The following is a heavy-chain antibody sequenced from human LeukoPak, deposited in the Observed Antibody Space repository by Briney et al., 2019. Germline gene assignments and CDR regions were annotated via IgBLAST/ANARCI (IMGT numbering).Heavy chain of an antibody. CDR3: ANAVSYDFWSNFDY. CDR1: GFTFSSYA. Sequence: GGSLRLSCAASGFTFSSYAMHWVRQAPGKGLEWVAVISYDGSNKYYADSVKGRFTISRDNAKNSLYLQMNSLRAEDMALYYCANAVSYDFWSNFDYWGQGTLVTVS. D-gene: IGHD3-3*01. J-gene: IGHJ4*02. V-gene: IGHV3-30-3*01. CDR2: ISYDGSNK.